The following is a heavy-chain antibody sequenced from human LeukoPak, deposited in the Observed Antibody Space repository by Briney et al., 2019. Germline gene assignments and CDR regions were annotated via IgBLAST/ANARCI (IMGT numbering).Heavy chain of an antibody. V-gene: IGHV5-51*01. CDR1: GYSFTSYW. CDR3: ARHKSFRGAFDI. Sequence: GESLNISCKGSGYSFTSYWIGWVRQMPGKGLEWMGIIYPGDSDTRYSPSFQGQVTISADKSISTAYLQWSSLEASDTAIYYCARHKSFRGAFDIWGQGTMVTVSS. J-gene: IGHJ3*02. CDR2: IYPGDSDT.